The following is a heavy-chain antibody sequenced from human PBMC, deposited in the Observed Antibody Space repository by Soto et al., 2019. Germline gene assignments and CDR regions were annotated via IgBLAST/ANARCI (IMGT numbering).Heavy chain of an antibody. CDR3: AKHNYGDYHVDY. Sequence: PRLSCAASGFTFSSYAMSWVRQAPGKGLEWVSAISISGGSTWYADSAKGRFTISRDNSKNTLYLQMNSLRAEDTAVYFCAKHNYGDYHVDYWGPGTLVTVSS. J-gene: IGHJ4*02. CDR2: ISISGGST. D-gene: IGHD4-17*01. CDR1: GFTFSSYA. V-gene: IGHV3-23*01.